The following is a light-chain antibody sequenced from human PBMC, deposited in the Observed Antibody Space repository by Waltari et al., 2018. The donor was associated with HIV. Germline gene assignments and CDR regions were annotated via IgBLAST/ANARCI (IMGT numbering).Light chain of an antibody. V-gene: IGLV6-57*02. Sequence: NFMLTQPHSVSESPGKTVTISCTGSGGNIDSHYVTCYQQRPGRAPTTMIYEDRRRPSGVPYLFSGSIDSSSNSASLTISGLKTEDEADYYCQSYHSGNHLVFGGGTRLTVL. CDR2: EDR. J-gene: IGLJ3*02. CDR1: GGNIDSHY. CDR3: QSYHSGNHLV.